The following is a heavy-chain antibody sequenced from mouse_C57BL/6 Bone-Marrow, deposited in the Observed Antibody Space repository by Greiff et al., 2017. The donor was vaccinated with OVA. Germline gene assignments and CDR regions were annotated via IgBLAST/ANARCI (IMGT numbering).Heavy chain of an antibody. Sequence: EVHLVESGGGLVQPGDSLSLSCAASGFTFTNYYMSWVRQPPGKALEWLAFIRNKPNGSTSEYSASVKGRFTISRNNSQRVLYLQMNALRAENSATYYGARYKGRVAVDYFDYWGQGTALTVSS. CDR2: IRNKPNGSTS. D-gene: IGHD1-1*01. CDR1: GFTFTNYY. V-gene: IGHV7-3*01. J-gene: IGHJ2*01. CDR3: ARYKGRVAVDYFDY.